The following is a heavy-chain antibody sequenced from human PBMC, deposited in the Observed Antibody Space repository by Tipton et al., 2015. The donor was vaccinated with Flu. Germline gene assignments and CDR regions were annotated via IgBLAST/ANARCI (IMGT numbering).Heavy chain of an antibody. V-gene: IGHV4-59*08. CDR2: IYSSGST. CDR1: GGSISSYY. J-gene: IGHJ6*02. CDR3: ARHGIYSGSYLWYYYYGMDA. D-gene: IGHD1-26*01. Sequence: TLSLTCTVSGGSISSYYWSWIRQPPGKGLEWIGYIYSSGSTNYNPSLKSRVTISVDTSKNQFSLKLSSVTAADTAVYYCARHGIYSGSYLWYYYYGMDAWGQGP.